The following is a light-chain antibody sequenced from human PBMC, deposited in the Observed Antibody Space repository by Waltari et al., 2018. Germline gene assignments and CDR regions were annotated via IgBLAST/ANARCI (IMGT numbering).Light chain of an antibody. CDR2: DVF. CDR3: NSYTGSSSWV. CDR1: SSDVGFYNY. Sequence: QSALTQPASVSGSPGQSITISCTGTSSDVGFYNYVSWYPQHPGKAPKLILSDVFEPPSGGSKRFSGSKSGNTASRTISVLLAEDEADYYCNSYTGSSSWVFGGGTKLTVL. V-gene: IGLV2-14*01. J-gene: IGLJ3*02.